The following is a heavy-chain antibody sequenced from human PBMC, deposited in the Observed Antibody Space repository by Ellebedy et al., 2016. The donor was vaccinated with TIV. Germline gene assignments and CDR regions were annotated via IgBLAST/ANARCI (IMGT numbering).Heavy chain of an antibody. V-gene: IGHV4-39*01. J-gene: IGHJ5*01. CDR2: VYYNGNT. Sequence: PSETLSLTCTVSGASISSTSYYWGWVRQPPGKGLEWIGNVYYNGNTDYNPSLKSRVTISVDTSKNQFSLKLRSVTAADTAVYYCARNPPTYNWVDSWGQGTLVTVSS. CDR1: GASISSTSYY. CDR3: ARNPPTYNWVDS.